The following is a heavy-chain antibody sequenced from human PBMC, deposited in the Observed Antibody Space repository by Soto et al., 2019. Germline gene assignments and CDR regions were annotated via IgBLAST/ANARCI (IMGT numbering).Heavy chain of an antibody. CDR1: GFTFISYA. CDR2: ISGSGCIT. CDR3: AKGAHGWRLIDY. V-gene: IGHV3-23*01. Sequence: LRLSCAASGFTFISYAMSWVRQAPGKGLEWFSAISGSGCITYYADSXKGRFTISXDNSNNTLYLQXNSLRXYDTAVYYCAKGAHGWRLIDYWRQGTLVTVSS. D-gene: IGHD6-19*01. J-gene: IGHJ4*02.